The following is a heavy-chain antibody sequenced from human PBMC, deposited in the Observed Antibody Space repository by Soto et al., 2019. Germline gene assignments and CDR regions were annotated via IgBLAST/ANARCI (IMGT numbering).Heavy chain of an antibody. CDR3: ARVGRCTSGWYLDYFDY. J-gene: IGHJ4*02. V-gene: IGHV4-34*01. D-gene: IGHD6-19*01. CDR2: INCSGST. CDR1: GGSFANYY. Sequence: NLSETLSLTCAVYGGSFANYYWNWIRQPPGKGLEWIGEINCSGSTDYNPSLESRVTISVDTSKNQFSLNLSSVTAADTAIYYCARVGRCTSGWYLDYFDYWGQGTVVTVSS.